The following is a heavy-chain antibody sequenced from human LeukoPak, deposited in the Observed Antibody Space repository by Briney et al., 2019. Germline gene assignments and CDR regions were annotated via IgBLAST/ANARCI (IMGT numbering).Heavy chain of an antibody. CDR2: ISTSGSTI. V-gene: IGHV3-48*03. D-gene: IGHD3-9*01. J-gene: IGHJ3*02. Sequence: GGSLRLSCAASGFTFSSYEMNWDRQAPGKGLEWVSYISTSGSTIYYADSVKGRFTISRDNAKNSLYLQMNSLRAEDTAAYYCARDHDWARAFDIWGQGTMVTVSS. CDR1: GFTFSSYE. CDR3: ARDHDWARAFDI.